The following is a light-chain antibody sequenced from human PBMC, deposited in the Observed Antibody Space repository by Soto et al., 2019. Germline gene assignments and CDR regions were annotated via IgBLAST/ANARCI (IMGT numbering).Light chain of an antibody. V-gene: IGLV1-47*02. CDR3: AAWDASLSACV. Sequence: QSVLTQLPSASGTAGQVVTISCSGGDSNIGSNSVYWYQHLPRMAPKLLIYYNNQRPSGVPDRFSGSRSGTSASLAIVGLRSEDEAVYYCAAWDASLSACVFGNGTKLTVL. CDR2: YNN. J-gene: IGLJ1*01. CDR1: DSNIGSNS.